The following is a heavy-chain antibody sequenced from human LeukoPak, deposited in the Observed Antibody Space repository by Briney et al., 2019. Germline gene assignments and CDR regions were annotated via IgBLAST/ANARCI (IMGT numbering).Heavy chain of an antibody. D-gene: IGHD3-9*01. CDR1: GYTFTGYY. V-gene: IGHV1-2*02. CDR3: ASAGYYDILTGYSPYDAFDI. CDR2: INPNSGGT. J-gene: IGHJ3*02. Sequence: ASVKVSCKASGYTFTGYYMSWVRQAPGQGFEWMGWINPNSGGTNYAQKFQGRVTMTRDTSISTAYMELSRLRSDDTAVYYCASAGYYDILTGYSPYDAFDIWGQGTMVTVSS.